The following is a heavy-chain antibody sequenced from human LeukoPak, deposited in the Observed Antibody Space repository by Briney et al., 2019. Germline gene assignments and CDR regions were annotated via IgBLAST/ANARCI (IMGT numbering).Heavy chain of an antibody. V-gene: IGHV3-53*04. Sequence: GGSLRLSCAASGLTVNNNYMSWVRQAPGRGLEWVSLLHSGGSTYYAVSVKGRFSISRHKSKNTLFLQMNSLRAEDTAVYYCATEGYDLLTGYYADYWGQGTLVTVSS. CDR3: ATEGYDLLTGYYADY. CDR2: LHSGGST. CDR1: GLTVNNNY. J-gene: IGHJ4*02. D-gene: IGHD3-9*01.